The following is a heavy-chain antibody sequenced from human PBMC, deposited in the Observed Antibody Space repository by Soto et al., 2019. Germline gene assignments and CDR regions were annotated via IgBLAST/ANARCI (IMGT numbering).Heavy chain of an antibody. V-gene: IGHV1-8*01. CDR3: ARGRNYYGSGSYYNDYYYYMDV. J-gene: IGHJ6*03. D-gene: IGHD3-10*01. CDR2: MNPNSGNT. Sequence: QVQLVQSGAEVKKPGASVEVSCKASGYTFTSYDINWVRQATGQGLEWMGWMNPNSGNTGYAQKFQGRVTMTRNTSISTAYMELSSLRSEDTAVYYCARGRNYYGSGSYYNDYYYYMDVWGKGTTVTVSS. CDR1: GYTFTSYD.